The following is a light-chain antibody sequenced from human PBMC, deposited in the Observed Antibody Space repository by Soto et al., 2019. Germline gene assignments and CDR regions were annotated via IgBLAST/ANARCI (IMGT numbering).Light chain of an antibody. CDR3: QQSYSSPPT. CDR1: QSISNH. CDR2: AAS. V-gene: IGKV1-39*01. Sequence: DIQMTQSPSSLSTSVGDRVIITCRASQSISNHLNWYQQKPGKAPKLLIFAASSLQSGVPSRFSGSRSGPDFTLTMSSLQPEDFATYYCQQSYSSPPTFGQGTKVDIK. J-gene: IGKJ1*01.